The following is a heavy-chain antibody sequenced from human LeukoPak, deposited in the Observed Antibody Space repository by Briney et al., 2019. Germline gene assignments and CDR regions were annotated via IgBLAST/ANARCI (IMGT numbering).Heavy chain of an antibody. Sequence: GGSLRLSCAASGFSFSSHWVHWARQAPGKGLVWVSRISDDGSYTSNVDSVKGRFTISRDNVNNMLYLHMNSLRAEDTAVYYCASFGISWRSSYWGQGTLVTVSS. V-gene: IGHV3-74*01. D-gene: IGHD2-21*01. CDR2: ISDDGSYT. CDR1: GFSFSSHW. J-gene: IGHJ4*02. CDR3: ASFGISWRSSY.